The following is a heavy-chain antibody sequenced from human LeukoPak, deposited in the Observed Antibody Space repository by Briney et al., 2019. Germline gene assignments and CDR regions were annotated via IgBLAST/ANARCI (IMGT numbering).Heavy chain of an antibody. CDR1: GYTFTSYG. Sequence: ASVKVSCKASGYTFTSYGISWVRQAPGQGLEWMGWISAYNGNTNYAQKLQGRVTMTTDTSTSTAYMELRSLRSDDTAMYYCASSFRSGNYSYYFDYWGQGTLVTVSS. CDR2: ISAYNGNT. CDR3: ASSFRSGNYSYYFDY. V-gene: IGHV1-18*01. D-gene: IGHD2-15*01. J-gene: IGHJ4*02.